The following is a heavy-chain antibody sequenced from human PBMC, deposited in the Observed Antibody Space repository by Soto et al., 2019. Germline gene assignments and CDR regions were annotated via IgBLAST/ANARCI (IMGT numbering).Heavy chain of an antibody. CDR1: GYTFTSYG. J-gene: IGHJ4*02. Sequence: ASVKVSCKASGYTFTSYGISWVRQAPGQGLEWMGWISAYNGNTNYAQKLQGRVTMTTDTSTSTAYMELRSLRSDDTAVYYCATRGLLRYFDWLLLREQRPNYWGQGTLVPVSS. D-gene: IGHD3-9*01. CDR3: ATRGLLRYFDWLLLREQRPNY. CDR2: ISAYNGNT. V-gene: IGHV1-18*01.